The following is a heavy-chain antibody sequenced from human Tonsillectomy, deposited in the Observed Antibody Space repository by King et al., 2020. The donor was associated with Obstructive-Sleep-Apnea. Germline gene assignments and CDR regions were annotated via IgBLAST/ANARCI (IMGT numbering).Heavy chain of an antibody. Sequence: VQLVESGGGLVQPGRSLRLSCTASGFTFDDYAMHWVRQAAGKGLEWVSGISWKSGSIGYADSVKGRFTISRDNAKNSLYLQMNSLRAEDSALYYCVKEFGYSAPQHPHGLDVWGQGTTVTVSS. CDR2: ISWKSGSI. CDR3: VKEFGYSAPQHPHGLDV. CDR1: GFTFDDYA. J-gene: IGHJ6*02. V-gene: IGHV3-9*01. D-gene: IGHD5-18*01.